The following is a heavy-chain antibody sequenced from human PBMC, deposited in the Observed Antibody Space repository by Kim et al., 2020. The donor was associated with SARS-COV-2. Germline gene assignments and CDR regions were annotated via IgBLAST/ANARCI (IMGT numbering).Heavy chain of an antibody. V-gene: IGHV3-15*01. Sequence: GGSLRLSCTASGFTFSNAWMTWVRQAPGKVLEWVGRIKTKTEGGTTDYAAPVKGRFTISRDDSKNTLYLQMNSLKTEDTAVYYCTTTSYPDYWGQGTLVTVSS. J-gene: IGHJ4*02. CDR2: IKTKTEGGTT. D-gene: IGHD1-26*01. CDR3: TTTSYPDY. CDR1: GFTFSNAW.